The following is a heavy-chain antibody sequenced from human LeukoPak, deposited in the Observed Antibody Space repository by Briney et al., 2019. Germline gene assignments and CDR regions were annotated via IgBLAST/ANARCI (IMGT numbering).Heavy chain of an antibody. D-gene: IGHD5-18*01. CDR2: ISYDGSNK. Sequence: PGGSLRLSCAASGFTFSSYAMHWVRQAPGEGLEWVAVISYDGSNKYYADSVRGRFTISRDNSKNTLYLQMNSLRAEDTAVYYCARGGRYSYGHNWFDPWGQGTLVTVSS. CDR1: GFTFSSYA. V-gene: IGHV3-30-3*01. J-gene: IGHJ5*02. CDR3: ARGGRYSYGHNWFDP.